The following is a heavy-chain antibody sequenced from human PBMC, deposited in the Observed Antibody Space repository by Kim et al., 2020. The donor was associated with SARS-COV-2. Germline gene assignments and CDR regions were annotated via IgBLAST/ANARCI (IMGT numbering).Heavy chain of an antibody. CDR3: AKAAGYSSGWYPDY. CDR1: GFTFSSYA. D-gene: IGHD6-19*01. J-gene: IGHJ4*02. Sequence: GGSLRLSCAASGFTFSSYAMSWVRQAPGKGLEWVSGISGSGGSAYYADSVKGRFTISRDNSKNTLFLQMNSLTAEDTAIYYCAKAAGYSSGWYPDYWGQGTLVTVSS. CDR2: ISGSGGSA. V-gene: IGHV3-23*01.